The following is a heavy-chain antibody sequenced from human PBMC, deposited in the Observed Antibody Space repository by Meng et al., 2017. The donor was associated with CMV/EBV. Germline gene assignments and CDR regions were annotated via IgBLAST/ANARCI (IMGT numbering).Heavy chain of an antibody. CDR3: ARGSYYRYVIDY. J-gene: IGHJ4*02. D-gene: IGHD2-21*01. Sequence: QVPLKGSGQGLWKPSATLSLTCTVSGASIRRYYWSWIRQPAGKGLEWIGRIYTSGSTNYNPSLNSRVTMSVDTSKNQFSLKLSSVTAADTAVYYCARGSYYRYVIDYWGQGTLVTVSS. CDR2: IYTSGST. V-gene: IGHV4-4*07. CDR1: GASIRRYY.